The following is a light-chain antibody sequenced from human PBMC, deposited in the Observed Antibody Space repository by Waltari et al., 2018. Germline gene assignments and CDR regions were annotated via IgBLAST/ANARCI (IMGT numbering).Light chain of an antibody. CDR1: QRVSRT. Sequence: EIVLTQSPGTLSLSPGERATLSCRASQRVSRTLAWYQQKPGQAAKLLIYGASIRATGIPDRFTGSGSGTDFSLTISSLGPEDFAIYFCQHYVRLPATFGQGTKVEIK. J-gene: IGKJ1*01. V-gene: IGKV3-20*01. CDR2: GAS. CDR3: QHYVRLPAT.